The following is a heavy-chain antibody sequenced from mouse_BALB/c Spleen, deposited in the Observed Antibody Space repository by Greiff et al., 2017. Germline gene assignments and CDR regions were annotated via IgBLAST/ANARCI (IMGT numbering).Heavy chain of an antibody. CDR1: GFTFSSFG. CDR2: ISSGSSTI. V-gene: IGHV5-17*02. D-gene: IGHD2-4*01. Sequence: EVKLVESGGGLVQPGGSRKLSCAASGFTFSSFGMHWVRQAPEKGLEWVAYISSGSSTIYYADTVKGRFTISRDNPKNTLFLQMTSLRSEDTAMYYCARLYDYGEDYWGQGTSVTVSS. CDR3: ARLYDYGEDY. J-gene: IGHJ4*01.